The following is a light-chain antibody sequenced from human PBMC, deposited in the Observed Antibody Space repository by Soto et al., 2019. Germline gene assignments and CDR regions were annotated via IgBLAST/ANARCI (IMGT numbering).Light chain of an antibody. CDR1: TSDIGGYNY. CDR3: SSYGASSTL. Sequence: QCALTQPASVSGSPGQSITISCTGSTSDIGGYNYVSWYQQHPGKAPKLLIYDVSYRPSGISDRSSGSKSGNTASLTISGLQLEDEADYYCSSYGASSTLFGGGTQLTVL. V-gene: IGLV2-14*03. CDR2: DVS. J-gene: IGLJ2*01.